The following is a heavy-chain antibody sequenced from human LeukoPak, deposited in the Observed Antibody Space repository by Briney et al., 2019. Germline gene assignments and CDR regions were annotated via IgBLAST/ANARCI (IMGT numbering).Heavy chain of an antibody. D-gene: IGHD2-2*01. CDR3: ARRKLGYCSSTSCYWSPDAFDI. CDR1: GGSFSVYY. Sequence: PSETLSLTCAVYGGSFSVYYWSWIRQPPGKGLEWIGEINHSGSTNYNPSLKSRVTISVDTSKNQFSLKLSSVTAADTAVYYCARRKLGYCSSTSCYWSPDAFDIWGQGTMVTVSS. J-gene: IGHJ3*02. V-gene: IGHV4-34*01. CDR2: INHSGST.